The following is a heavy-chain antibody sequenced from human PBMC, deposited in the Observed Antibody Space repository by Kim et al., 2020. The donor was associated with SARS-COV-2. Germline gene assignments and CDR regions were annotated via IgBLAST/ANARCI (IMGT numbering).Heavy chain of an antibody. D-gene: IGHD6-19*01. CDR1: GGSISSSSYY. CDR3: ASPAVAGTIWAFDI. J-gene: IGHJ3*02. V-gene: IGHV4-39*01. Sequence: SETLSLTCTVSGGSISSSSYYWGWIRQPPGKGLEWIGSIYYSGSTYYNPSLKSRVTISVDTSKNQFSLKLSSVTAADTAVYYCASPAVAGTIWAFDIWGQGTMVTVSS. CDR2: IYYSGST.